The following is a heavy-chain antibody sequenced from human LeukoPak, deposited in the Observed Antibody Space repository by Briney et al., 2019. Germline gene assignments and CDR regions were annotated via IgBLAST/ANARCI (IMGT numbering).Heavy chain of an antibody. V-gene: IGHV3-23*01. J-gene: IGHJ6*02. CDR1: GFTFANFA. CDR3: AKDRRALTGYSICYYYGMDV. D-gene: IGHD3-9*01. Sequence: GGSLRLSCAASGFTFANFAMTWVRQAPGKGLEWVSSISSGGSSAYYADSVKGRFTVSRDNSKNTLYLQMNSLRAEDTAVYYCAKDRRALTGYSICYYYGMDVWGQGTTVTVSS. CDR2: ISSGGSSA.